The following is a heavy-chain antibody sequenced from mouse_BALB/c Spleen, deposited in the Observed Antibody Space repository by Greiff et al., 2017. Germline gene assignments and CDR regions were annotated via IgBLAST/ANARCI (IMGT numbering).Heavy chain of an antibody. CDR1: GFTFSSYT. Sequence: EVKLVESGGGLVQPGGSLKLSCAASGFTFSSYTMSWVRQTPEKRLEWVAYISNGGGSTYYPDTVKGRFTISRDNAKNTLYLQMSSLKSEDTAMYYCARSGYYGKDRYFDVWGAGTTVTVSS. D-gene: IGHD1-1*01. J-gene: IGHJ1*01. V-gene: IGHV5-12-2*01. CDR2: ISNGGGST. CDR3: ARSGYYGKDRYFDV.